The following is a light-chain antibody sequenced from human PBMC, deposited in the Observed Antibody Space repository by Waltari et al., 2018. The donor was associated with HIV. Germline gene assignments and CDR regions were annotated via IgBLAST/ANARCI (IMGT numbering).Light chain of an antibody. V-gene: IGLV1-44*01. J-gene: IGLJ1*01. CDR1: SSNVGSFT. CDR2: SLN. Sequence: QSVLTQPPSASGTPGQRVIISCSGSSSNVGSFTVNWYQPLPGTAPKLLILSLNQRHSGGPDRFAGAKAGTSGSLAINGLQSEDEADYYCAVWDGRLDHYVFGTGTKVTVL. CDR3: AVWDGRLDHYV.